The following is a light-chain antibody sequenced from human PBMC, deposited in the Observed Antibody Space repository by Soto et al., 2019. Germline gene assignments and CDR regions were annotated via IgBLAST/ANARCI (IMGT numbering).Light chain of an antibody. J-gene: IGLJ1*01. Sequence: QSVLTQPRSVSRSPGQSVTISCTGTSSDVGGYNYVSWYQQHPGKAPKLMIYDVSKRPSGVPDRFSAAKSGNTASLTISGLQAEDEADYYCCSYAGSYTFPFVFGTGTKVTVL. V-gene: IGLV2-11*01. CDR1: SSDVGGYNY. CDR3: CSYAGSYTFPFV. CDR2: DVS.